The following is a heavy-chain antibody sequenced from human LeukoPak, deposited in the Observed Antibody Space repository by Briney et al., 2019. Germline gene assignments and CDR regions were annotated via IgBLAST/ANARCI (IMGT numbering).Heavy chain of an antibody. CDR1: GGSISSFY. CDR3: ARELEVTGGFDY. CDR2: IYTSGST. Sequence: RTSETLSLTCTVSGGSISSFYWSWIRQPPGKGLEWIGRIYTSGSTNYNPSLKSRVTISVDTSKNQFSLKLSSVTAADTAVYYCARELEVTGGFDYWGQGTLVTVSS. D-gene: IGHD1-1*01. V-gene: IGHV4-4*07. J-gene: IGHJ4*02.